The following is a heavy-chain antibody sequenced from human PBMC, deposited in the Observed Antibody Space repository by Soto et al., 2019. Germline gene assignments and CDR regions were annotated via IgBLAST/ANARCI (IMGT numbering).Heavy chain of an antibody. CDR3: AKPSYDFGSGYEHPFDY. V-gene: IGHV3-33*03. D-gene: IGHD3-3*01. Sequence: QVQLVESGGGVVQPGRSLRLSCAASGFSFSSFGMHWVRQAPGKGLEWVAIIWYDGSLEYYADSVKGRFTISRDNSKNTLYLQMNSLRVEDTAVYYCAKPSYDFGSGYEHPFDYWGQGTLVTVSS. J-gene: IGHJ4*02. CDR2: IWYDGSLE. CDR1: GFSFSSFG.